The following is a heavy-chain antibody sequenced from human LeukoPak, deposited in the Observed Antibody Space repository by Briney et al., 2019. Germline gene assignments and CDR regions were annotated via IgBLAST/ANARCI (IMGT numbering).Heavy chain of an antibody. V-gene: IGHV4-34*01. D-gene: IGHD6-6*01. CDR2: INHSGST. CDR3: ARENEYESDY. Sequence: ASETLSLTCADYGGSFSAYYWSWIRQPPGKGLEWIGEINHSGSTNYNPSLKSRVTISVDTSKNQFSLKLSSVTAADTAVYYCARENEYESDYWGQGTLVTVSS. J-gene: IGHJ4*02. CDR1: GGSFSAYY.